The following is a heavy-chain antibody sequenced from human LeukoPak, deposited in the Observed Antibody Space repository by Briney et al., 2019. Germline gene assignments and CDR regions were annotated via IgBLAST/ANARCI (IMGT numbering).Heavy chain of an antibody. V-gene: IGHV1-8*03. CDR2: MNPNSGNT. D-gene: IGHD2-15*01. CDR3: ATGIGVVVVAASNAFDI. J-gene: IGHJ3*02. Sequence: ASVKVSCKASGYTFTSYDINWVRQATGQGLEWMGWMNPNSGNTGYAQKFQGRVTIKRNTSISTAYMELSSLRSEDTAVYYCATGIGVVVVAASNAFDIWGQGTMVTVSS. CDR1: GYTFTSYD.